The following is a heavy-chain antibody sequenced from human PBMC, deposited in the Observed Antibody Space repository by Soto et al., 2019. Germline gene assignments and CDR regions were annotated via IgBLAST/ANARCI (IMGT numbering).Heavy chain of an antibody. D-gene: IGHD3-3*01. CDR3: ERDWRRGAFDI. CDR1: GFTFSSYS. J-gene: IGHJ3*02. Sequence: PGGSLRLSCAASGFTFSSYSMNWVRQAPGKGLEWVSSISSSSSYIYYADSVKGRFTIPRDNAKNSLYLQMNSLRAEDTAVYYFERDWRRGAFDIWCQGIMVNVS. V-gene: IGHV3-21*01. CDR2: ISSSSSYI.